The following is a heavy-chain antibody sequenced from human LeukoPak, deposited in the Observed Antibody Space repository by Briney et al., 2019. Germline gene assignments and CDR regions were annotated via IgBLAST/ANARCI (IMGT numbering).Heavy chain of an antibody. CDR3: VRVDHSLGKTYFDY. Sequence: GGSLRLSCTVSGFTFSSYSLNWVRQAPGKGLEWVSSISSSSSFMYYADSVKGRFTISRDNAKNALCLQMNSLRAEDTAVYYCVRVDHSLGKTYFDYWGQGALVIVSS. D-gene: IGHD2-21*01. CDR1: GFTFSSYS. J-gene: IGHJ4*02. CDR2: ISSSSSFM. V-gene: IGHV3-21*01.